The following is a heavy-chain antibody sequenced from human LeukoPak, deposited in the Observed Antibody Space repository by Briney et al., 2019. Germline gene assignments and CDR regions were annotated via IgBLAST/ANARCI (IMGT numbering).Heavy chain of an antibody. Sequence: PSETLSLTCAVYGGSFSGYYWSWIRQPPGKGLEWIGEINHSGSTNYNPSLKSRVTISVDTSKNQFSLKLSSVTAADTAVYYCARGAIVVVPAAIWGFDYWAREPWSPSPQ. CDR2: INHSGST. V-gene: IGHV4-34*01. D-gene: IGHD2-2*02. CDR3: ARGAIVVVPAAIWGFDY. CDR1: GGSFSGYY. J-gene: IGHJ4*02.